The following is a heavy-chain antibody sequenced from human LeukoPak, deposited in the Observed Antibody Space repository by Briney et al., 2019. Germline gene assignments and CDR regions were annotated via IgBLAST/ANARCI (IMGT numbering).Heavy chain of an antibody. D-gene: IGHD2-2*01. CDR2: ISSTRGYT. CDR3: ARAAHQQAALDF. CDR1: GFSYSDFY. V-gene: IGHV3-11*06. Sequence: PGGALRLCCAASGFSYSDFYMTWVRQAPGKGLEWVSYISSTRGYTNYADSVKGRFTISRDNTKNSLYLQMVSLRVEDTAVYYCARAAHQQAALDFWGQGALVTVSS. J-gene: IGHJ4*02.